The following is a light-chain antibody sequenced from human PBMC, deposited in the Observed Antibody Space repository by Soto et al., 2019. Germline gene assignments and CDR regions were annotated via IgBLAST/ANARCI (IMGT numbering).Light chain of an antibody. CDR3: MQATQFPLT. J-gene: IGKJ4*01. V-gene: IGKV2-24*01. CDR1: QRLVHSDGNTY. CDR2: QIS. Sequence: DIVLTQTPLSSHVTVGQPASISCRSSQRLVHSDGNTYLSWLQQRPGQPPRLLIYQISNRFSGVPDRFTGSGAGADFTLKISRVEAEDVGTYYCMQATQFPLTFGGGTNVKIK.